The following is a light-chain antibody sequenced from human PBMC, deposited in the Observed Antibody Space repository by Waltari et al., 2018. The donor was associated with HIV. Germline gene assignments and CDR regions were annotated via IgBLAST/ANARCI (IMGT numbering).Light chain of an antibody. CDR1: SSDVGGYAY. CDR3: TSHTSTSTLNV. CDR2: EVI. V-gene: IGLV2-14*01. Sequence: QSALTQPASVSGSPGQSITISCTGTSSDVGGYAYVSWYQQHPGKAPRLIIYEVINRPSGISNRFSGSKSGNTASLTISGLQTEDEADYYCTSHTSTSTLNVFGSGTKVTVL. J-gene: IGLJ1*01.